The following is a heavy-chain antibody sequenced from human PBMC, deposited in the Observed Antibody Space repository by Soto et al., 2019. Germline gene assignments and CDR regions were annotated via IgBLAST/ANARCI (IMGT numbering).Heavy chain of an antibody. CDR1: GGSISSYY. J-gene: IGHJ6*03. D-gene: IGHD5-18*01. CDR3: ARGNLRGGYSYYYYMDV. V-gene: IGHV4-59*01. Sequence: QVQLQESGPGLVKPSETLSLTCAVSGGSISSYYWSWIRQPPGKELEWIGYIYYSGSTNSNPSLKSRVTMSVGTSKNQFSLTLSSVTAADTAVYYCARGNLRGGYSYYYYMDVWGKGTTVTVSS. CDR2: IYYSGST.